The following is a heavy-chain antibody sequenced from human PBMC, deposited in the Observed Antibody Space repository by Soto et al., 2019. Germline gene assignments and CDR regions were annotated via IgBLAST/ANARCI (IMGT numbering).Heavy chain of an antibody. CDR1: GFSFSTYS. D-gene: IGHD2-21*02. CDR2: ISSRGDT. Sequence: PGGSLRLSCAASGFSFSTYSINWVRQAPGKGLEWVSSISSRGDTYYADSVKGRFTISRDNAKNSVSLKMDSLRAEDAAVYYCAREETAWPLAYGLDVWGQGTTVNVSS. CDR3: AREETAWPLAYGLDV. V-gene: IGHV3-21*01. J-gene: IGHJ6*02.